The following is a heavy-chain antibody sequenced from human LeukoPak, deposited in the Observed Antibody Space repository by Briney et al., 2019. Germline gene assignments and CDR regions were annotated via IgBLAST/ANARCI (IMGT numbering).Heavy chain of an antibody. D-gene: IGHD1-26*01. CDR3: ARGGGGSYHYYYYYYGMDV. Sequence: GASVKVSCKASGYTFTGYYMHWVRQAPGQGLEWMEWINPNSGGTNYAQKFQGRVTMTRDTSISTAYMELSRLRSDDTAVYYCARGGGGSYHYYYYYYGMDVWGQGTTVTVSS. CDR1: GYTFTGYY. V-gene: IGHV1-2*02. CDR2: INPNSGGT. J-gene: IGHJ6*02.